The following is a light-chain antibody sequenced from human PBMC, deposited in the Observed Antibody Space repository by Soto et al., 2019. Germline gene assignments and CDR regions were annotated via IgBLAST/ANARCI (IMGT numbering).Light chain of an antibody. Sequence: EIVLTQSPATLSLSPGERATLSCRASQSISSYLAWYQQKPGQVPRLLIYDASNRATGIPARFSGGGSETDFTLTSSSLEPEDFAVYYCQQRSNWPSTFGGGTKVEIK. CDR3: QQRSNWPST. CDR2: DAS. CDR1: QSISSY. V-gene: IGKV3-11*01. J-gene: IGKJ4*01.